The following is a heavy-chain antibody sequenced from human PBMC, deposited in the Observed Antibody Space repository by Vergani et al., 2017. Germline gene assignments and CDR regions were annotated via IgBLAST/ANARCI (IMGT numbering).Heavy chain of an antibody. V-gene: IGHV4-34*01. J-gene: IGHJ6*02. Sequence: QVQLQQWGAGLLKPSETLSLTCAVYGGSFSGYYWSWIRQPPGKGLEWIGEINHSGSTNYNPSLKIRVTISVDTSKNQFSLKLSSVTAADTAVYYCARDKRGGRYQNTYYYYGMDVWGQGTTVTVSS. CDR1: GGSFSGYY. D-gene: IGHD2-2*01. CDR2: INHSGST. CDR3: ARDKRGGRYQNTYYYYGMDV.